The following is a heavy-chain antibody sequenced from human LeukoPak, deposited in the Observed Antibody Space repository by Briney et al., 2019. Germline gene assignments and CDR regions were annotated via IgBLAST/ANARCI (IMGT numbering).Heavy chain of an antibody. D-gene: IGHD2-2*01. CDR3: ARRYCSSTSCTLDS. J-gene: IGHJ4*02. CDR1: EFTFSSYS. Sequence: GGSLRLSCAASEFTFSSYSMNWVRQAPGKGLEWVSYTSSSGSTTYYAASVKGRFIISRDNAKNSLYLQMTSLRAEDTAVYYCARRYCSSTSCTLDSWGQGALVTVSS. CDR2: TSSSGSTT. V-gene: IGHV3-48*04.